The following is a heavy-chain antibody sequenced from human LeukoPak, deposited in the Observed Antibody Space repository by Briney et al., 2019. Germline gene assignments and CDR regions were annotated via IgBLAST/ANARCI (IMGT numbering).Heavy chain of an antibody. CDR1: GYTFTSYA. V-gene: IGHV1-3*01. Sequence: ASVKVSCKASGYTFTSYAMHWVRQAPGQRLEWMGWINAGNGNTKYSQKFQGRVTITRDTSASTAYMELSSLRSEDTAVHYCARDEDYVWGSYRYTGGGGFDYWGQGTLVTVSS. CDR3: ARDEDYVWGSYRYTGGGGFDY. CDR2: INAGNGNT. J-gene: IGHJ4*02. D-gene: IGHD3-16*02.